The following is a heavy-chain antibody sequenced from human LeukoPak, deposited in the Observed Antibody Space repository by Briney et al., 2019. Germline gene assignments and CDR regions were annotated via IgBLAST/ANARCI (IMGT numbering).Heavy chain of an antibody. V-gene: IGHV3-30*02. CDR3: AKGYCSGSCYNGLDY. Sequence: PGGSLRPSCAASGFTFSTYGMHWVRQAPGKGLEWVAFIRFDGTNKYYADSVKGRFAISRDSSKNTLYLQMNSLRAEDTAVYYCAKGYCSGSCYNGLDYWGQGTLVTVSS. D-gene: IGHD2-15*01. CDR2: IRFDGTNK. J-gene: IGHJ4*02. CDR1: GFTFSTYG.